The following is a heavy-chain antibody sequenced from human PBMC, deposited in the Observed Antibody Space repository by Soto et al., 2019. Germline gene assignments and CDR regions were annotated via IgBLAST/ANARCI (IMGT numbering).Heavy chain of an antibody. CDR1: GYTFTSYD. CDR3: ARGPSSSGWRNYHFYGMDV. CDR2: MNPNSGNA. J-gene: IGHJ6*02. Sequence: QVQLVQSGAEVKKPGASVKVSCKASGYTFTSYDIKWVRQATGQGLEWMGWMNPNSGNAGYGQKFQGRVTMTRSTSISTAYMEVSSLTSEDTAVYYCARGPSSSGWRNYHFYGMDVWGQGTTVTVSS. V-gene: IGHV1-8*01. D-gene: IGHD6-19*01.